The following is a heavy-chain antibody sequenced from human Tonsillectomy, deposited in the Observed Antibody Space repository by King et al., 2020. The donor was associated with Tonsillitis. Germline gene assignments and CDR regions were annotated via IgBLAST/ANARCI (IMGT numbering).Heavy chain of an antibody. CDR3: ARDRGFGWLQFFFDY. Sequence: VQLVESGGGVVQPGRSLRLSCAASGFTFSSYGMHWVRQAPGKGLEWVAVRWYEGSNKYYADSVKGRFTISRDNSKNTLYLQMNSLRAEDTAVYYCARDRGFGWLQFFFDYWGQGTLVTVSS. D-gene: IGHD5-24*01. J-gene: IGHJ4*02. V-gene: IGHV3-33*08. CDR2: RWYEGSNK. CDR1: GFTFSSYG.